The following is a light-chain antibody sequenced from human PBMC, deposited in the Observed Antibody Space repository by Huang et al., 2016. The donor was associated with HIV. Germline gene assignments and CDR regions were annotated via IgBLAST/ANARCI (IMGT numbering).Light chain of an antibody. J-gene: IGKJ4*01. V-gene: IGKV3-15*01. CDR1: QSVSSN. CDR3: QQYNNWPPLT. CDR2: GAS. Sequence: EIVMTQSPATLSVSPGKRVTLSCRARQSVSSNLAWYQQKPGQAPRLLIYGASTRAPDIPARFSGSGSGTEFTLTITSLQSEDFAVYYCQQYNNWPPLTFGGGTKVEIK.